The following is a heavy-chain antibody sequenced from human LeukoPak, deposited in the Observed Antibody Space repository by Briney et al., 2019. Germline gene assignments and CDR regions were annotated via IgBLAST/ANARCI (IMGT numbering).Heavy chain of an antibody. J-gene: IGHJ4*02. V-gene: IGHV4-59*12. CDR3: ARRRVTMVRGVNGGYFDY. Sequence: SETLSLTCTVSGGSISSYYWSWIRQPPGKGLEWIGYIYYSGSTNYSPSLKSRVTISVDTSKNQFSLKLSSVTAADTAVYYCARRRVTMVRGVNGGYFDYWGQGTLVTVSS. CDR1: GGSISSYY. CDR2: IYYSGST. D-gene: IGHD3-10*01.